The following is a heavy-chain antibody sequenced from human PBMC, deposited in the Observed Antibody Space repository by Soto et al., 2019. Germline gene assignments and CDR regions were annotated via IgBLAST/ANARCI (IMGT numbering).Heavy chain of an antibody. D-gene: IGHD2-15*01. Sequence: HPGGSLRLSCAASGFTFSNYAMSWVRQAPGKGLEWVSTISDSGGNTYYPDSVKGRFTISRDSSKNTLYLQMNSLRAEDTAVYYCAKRGGPRLYYFDYWGQGTLVTVSS. J-gene: IGHJ4*02. CDR1: GFTFSNYA. V-gene: IGHV3-23*01. CDR2: ISDSGGNT. CDR3: AKRGGPRLYYFDY.